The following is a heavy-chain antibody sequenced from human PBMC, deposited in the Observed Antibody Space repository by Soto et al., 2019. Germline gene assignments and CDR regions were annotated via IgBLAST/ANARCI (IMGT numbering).Heavy chain of an antibody. CDR3: ARVLATVTTWALGY. Sequence: ASVKVSCKXSGYTFTDYFMHWVRQAPGQGLEWMGWINPNSGDTNYAQKFQGSVTMTRDTSISTAYLELSSLRSDDTAVYFCARVLATVTTWALGYWGQGTLVTVSS. V-gene: IGHV1-2*02. D-gene: IGHD4-4*01. CDR1: GYTFTDYF. CDR2: INPNSGDT. J-gene: IGHJ4*02.